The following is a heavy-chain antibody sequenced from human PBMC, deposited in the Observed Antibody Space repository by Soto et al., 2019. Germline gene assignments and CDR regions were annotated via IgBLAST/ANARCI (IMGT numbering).Heavy chain of an antibody. CDR1: GGSISSDF. CDR3: ARDGSFGGVGGFDY. Sequence: SLTCTVSGGSISSDFWSWIRQPPGKGLEWIGYIFYTGTTKYNPSLKSRVTISVDTSKNQFSLNLSSVSAADTAVYYCARDGSFGGVGGFDYWGQGTLVTVSS. D-gene: IGHD2-8*02. CDR2: IFYTGTT. V-gene: IGHV4-59*01. J-gene: IGHJ4*02.